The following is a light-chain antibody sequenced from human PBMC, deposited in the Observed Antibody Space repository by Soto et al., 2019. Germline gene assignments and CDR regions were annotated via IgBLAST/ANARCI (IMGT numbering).Light chain of an antibody. CDR3: QQYNSYLWT. CDR2: KAS. J-gene: IGKJ1*01. CDR1: QSISSW. V-gene: IGKV1-5*03. Sequence: DIQMTQSPSTLSASVGDRVTITCRASQSISSWLAWYQQKPGKAPKLLIYKASSLESGVTSRFSGSGSGTEFTLTISSLQPDDFATYYCQQYNSYLWTFGQGTKVEIK.